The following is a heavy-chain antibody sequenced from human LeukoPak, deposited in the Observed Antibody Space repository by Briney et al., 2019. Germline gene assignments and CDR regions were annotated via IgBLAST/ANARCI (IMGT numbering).Heavy chain of an antibody. Sequence: ASAKVSCKASGYTFTGYYMHWVRQAPGQGLEWMGWINPNSGGTNYAQKFQGRVTMTRDTSISTAYMELSRLRSDDTAVYYCARDLFPRITGTTGWFDPWGQGTLVTVSS. CDR2: INPNSGGT. V-gene: IGHV1-2*02. D-gene: IGHD1-7*01. CDR3: ARDLFPRITGTTGWFDP. CDR1: GYTFTGYY. J-gene: IGHJ5*02.